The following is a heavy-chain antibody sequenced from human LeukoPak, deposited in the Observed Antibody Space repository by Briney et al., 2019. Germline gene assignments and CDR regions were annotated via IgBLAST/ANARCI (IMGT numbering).Heavy chain of an antibody. J-gene: IGHJ4*02. CDR1: GFNFRDSA. D-gene: IGHD4-17*01. CDR2: ISYDGTKK. V-gene: IGHV3-30*04. CDR3: AADYGDYVSPSD. Sequence: PGRSLRLSCAASGFNFRDSAMHWVRQAPGKGLEGVAVISYDGTKKYYADSVKGRFTIYGDSSKNTLFLQMNSLRLEDTAVYYCAADYGDYVSPSDWGQGTLVTVSS.